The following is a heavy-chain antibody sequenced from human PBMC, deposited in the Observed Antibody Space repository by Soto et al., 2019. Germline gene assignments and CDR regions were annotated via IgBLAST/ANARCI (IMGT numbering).Heavy chain of an antibody. D-gene: IGHD3-10*02. J-gene: IGHJ6*02. Sequence: QVQLVQSGAEVKEPGDSVRVSCEASGYTFTAYYIHWVRQAPGQGLEWMGWINPKFGDTTYAQDFQGRVSMTRDMSISTGYMELSRLPSDDTAIYYCARNMDYYYGRGSGNGHGVWGQGTTVTVFS. CDR1: GYTFTAYY. V-gene: IGHV1-2*02. CDR3: ARNMDYYYGRGSGNGHGV. CDR2: INPKFGDT.